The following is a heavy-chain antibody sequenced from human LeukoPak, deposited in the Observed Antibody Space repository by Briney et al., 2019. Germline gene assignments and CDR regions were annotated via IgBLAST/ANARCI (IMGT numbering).Heavy chain of an antibody. J-gene: IGHJ5*02. CDR2: INPNSGGT. CDR1: GYTFSGYY. D-gene: IGHD6-13*01. CDR3: ARDSTSSSWYRRGWFDP. V-gene: IGHV1-2*02. Sequence: ASVKVSCKASGYTFSGYYMHWVRQAPGQGLEWMGWINPNSGGTNYAQKFQGRGTMTRDTSISTAYMELSRLRSDDTAAYYCARDSTSSSWYRRGWFDPWGQGTLVTVSS.